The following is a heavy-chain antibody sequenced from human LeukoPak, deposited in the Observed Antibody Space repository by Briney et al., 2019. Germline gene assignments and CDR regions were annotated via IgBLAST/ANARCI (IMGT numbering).Heavy chain of an antibody. CDR1: GFTFSSYE. V-gene: IGHV3-48*03. D-gene: IGHD6-13*01. CDR2: ITSSGRSI. J-gene: IGHJ4*02. Sequence: QPGGSLRLSCAASGFTFSSYEMNWVRQAPGKGLEWVSYITSSGRSIYYPDSVKGRFTVSRDNAKNSLLLQMNSLRAEDTALYYCAREGAADNFDFWGQGTLVTVSS. CDR3: AREGAADNFDF.